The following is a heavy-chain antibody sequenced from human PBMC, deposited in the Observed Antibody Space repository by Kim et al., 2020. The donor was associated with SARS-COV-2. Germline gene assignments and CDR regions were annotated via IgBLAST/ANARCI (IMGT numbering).Heavy chain of an antibody. CDR2: ISSTSSTI. CDR3: TSSTIRVVAPLDN. V-gene: IGHV3-48*02. Sequence: GGSLRLSCAASGFTFSLYSMNWVRQAPGKGLEWVSHISSTSSTIYYADSVKGRFTISRDNAKNSLHLQMNSVRDEDTAVYYCTSSTIRVVAPLDNWGQGTLVTVSS. CDR1: GFTFSLYS. D-gene: IGHD3-22*01. J-gene: IGHJ4*02.